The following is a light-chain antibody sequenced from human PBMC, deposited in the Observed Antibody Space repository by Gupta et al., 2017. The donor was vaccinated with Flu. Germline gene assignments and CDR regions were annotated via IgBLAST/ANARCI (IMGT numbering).Light chain of an antibody. Sequence: DIQMTQSPSSLSASVGDTVTITCRASQSITKYLNWYQQKPGKAPKVLIFTALSLQNGVPSRFSGSGSGTDFTLTITSLQPEDSATYYCQQSYSTPPTFGQGTKLGI. CDR1: QSITKY. J-gene: IGKJ2*01. CDR3: QQSYSTPPT. CDR2: TAL. V-gene: IGKV1-39*01.